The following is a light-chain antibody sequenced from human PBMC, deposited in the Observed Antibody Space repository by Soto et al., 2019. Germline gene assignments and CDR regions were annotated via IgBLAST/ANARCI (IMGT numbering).Light chain of an antibody. CDR1: QSISSW. CDR3: EHYNSYWT. V-gene: IGKV1-5*03. CDR2: KAS. Sequence: DIQMTQSPSTLSASVGDRVTITCRASQSISSWLAWYQQKPGKAPKLLIYKASILESGVPSRFSGSGSGTEFTLTISSLKPDDFATYDCEHYNSYWTFGQGTKVEIK. J-gene: IGKJ1*01.